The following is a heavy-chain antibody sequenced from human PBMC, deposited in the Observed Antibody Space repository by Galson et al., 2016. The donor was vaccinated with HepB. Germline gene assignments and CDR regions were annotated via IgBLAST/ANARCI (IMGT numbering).Heavy chain of an antibody. Sequence: SLRLSCAASGFTFSSYWMNWVRQVPGKGLVWVSRIHPDGSSTSYADSVQGRFTMSRDNAKNTVYLQMNSLRAEDTAVYYRASFGHIVVTGSHDFDYWGRGTLVTVSS. V-gene: IGHV3-74*01. CDR2: IHPDGSST. CDR3: ASFGHIVVTGSHDFDY. J-gene: IGHJ4*02. D-gene: IGHD2-21*02. CDR1: GFTFSSYW.